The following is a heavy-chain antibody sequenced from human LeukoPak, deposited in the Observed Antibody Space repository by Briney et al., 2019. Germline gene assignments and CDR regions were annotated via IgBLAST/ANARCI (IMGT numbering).Heavy chain of an antibody. CDR1: GFTVSSNY. CDR2: IYSGGST. Sequence: GGSLRLSCAASGFTVSSNYMSWVRQAPGKGLEWVSVIYSGGSTYYADSVKGRFTISRDNSKNTLYLQMNSLRAEDTAVYYCAKYPSYDFWSGPVDYWGQGTLVTVSS. J-gene: IGHJ4*02. D-gene: IGHD3-3*01. V-gene: IGHV3-53*01. CDR3: AKYPSYDFWSGPVDY.